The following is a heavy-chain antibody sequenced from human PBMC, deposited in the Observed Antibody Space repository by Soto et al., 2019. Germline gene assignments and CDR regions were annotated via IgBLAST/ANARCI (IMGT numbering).Heavy chain of an antibody. V-gene: IGHV3-21*01. CDR2: ISSSSSYI. D-gene: IGHD4-4*01. J-gene: IGHJ6*02. Sequence: PGGSLRLSCAASGFTFSSYIMNWVRQSPGKGLEWVSSISSSSSYIYYADSVKGRFTISRDNAKNSLYLQMNSLRAEDTAVYYCARESWYSNYEGYYYYYYGMDVWGQGTTVTVSS. CDR1: GFTFSSYI. CDR3: ARESWYSNYEGYYYYYYGMDV.